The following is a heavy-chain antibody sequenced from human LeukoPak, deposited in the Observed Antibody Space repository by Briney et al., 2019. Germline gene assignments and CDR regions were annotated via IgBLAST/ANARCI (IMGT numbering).Heavy chain of an antibody. D-gene: IGHD2-15*01. J-gene: IGHJ4*02. V-gene: IGHV3-30*02. CDR1: GYTFTSYG. CDR3: ARDGCSGGSCDSDSLYLDY. CDR2: TRYDGQTV. Sequence: GGSLRLSCETSGYTFTSYGIHWVRQAPGKGLEWLTSTRYDGQTVHSEDSAKGRFTVSRDSGKFTVYLQMNVLRTEDTAVYYCARDGCSGGSCDSDSLYLDYWGQGNLVTVSS.